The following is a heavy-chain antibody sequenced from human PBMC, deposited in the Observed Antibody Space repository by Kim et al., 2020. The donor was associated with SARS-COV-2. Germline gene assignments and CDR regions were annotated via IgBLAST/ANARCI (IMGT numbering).Heavy chain of an antibody. D-gene: IGHD6-19*01. CDR2: FYYSGST. Sequence: SETLSLTCTVSGGSLSSGGYYWSWIRQHPGKGLEWIGYFYYSGSTYYNPSLKSRLSISVDTSKNQFSLKLSFVTAADTAVYYCARGGGTVAGIFGYWGQGSLVTVSS. CDR3: ARGGGTVAGIFGY. V-gene: IGHV4-31*03. J-gene: IGHJ4*02. CDR1: GGSLSSGGYY.